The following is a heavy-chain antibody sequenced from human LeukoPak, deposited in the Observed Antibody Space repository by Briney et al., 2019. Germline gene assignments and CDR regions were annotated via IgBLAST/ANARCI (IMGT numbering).Heavy chain of an antibody. V-gene: IGHV1-46*01. J-gene: IGHJ3*02. CDR1: GYTFTSYY. D-gene: IGHD7-27*01. Sequence: ASVKVSCKASGYTFTSYYMHWVRQAPGQGLEWMGIINPSGGSTSYAQKFQGRVTMTRDMSTSTVYMELSSLRSEDTAVYYCARAWVMTRLGDALDIWGQGTMVTVSS. CDR2: INPSGGST. CDR3: ARAWVMTRLGDALDI.